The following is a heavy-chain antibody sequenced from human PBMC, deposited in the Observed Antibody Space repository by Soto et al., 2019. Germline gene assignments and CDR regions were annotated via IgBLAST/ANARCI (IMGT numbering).Heavy chain of an antibody. V-gene: IGHV3-7*01. D-gene: IGHD5-18*01. Sequence: EVQLVESGGGLVQPGGSLRLSCAASGFTFSSNWMSWVRQAPGKGLEWVANIKQDGSEKYYVDSVKGRFTISRDNAKNSLYLQMNSLRAEDTAVYYCARGGYSYGYVPYYFDYWGQGTLVTVA. CDR1: GFTFSSNW. J-gene: IGHJ4*02. CDR2: IKQDGSEK. CDR3: ARGGYSYGYVPYYFDY.